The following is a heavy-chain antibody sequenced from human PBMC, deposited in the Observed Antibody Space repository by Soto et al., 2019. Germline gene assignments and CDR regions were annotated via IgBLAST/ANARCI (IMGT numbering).Heavy chain of an antibody. CDR3: VLRDFYDSSGLQFLH. CDR1: GLSLSTSGVG. Sequence: QITLKESGPTLVKPTQTLTLTCTFSGLSLSTSGVGVGWIRQPPGQALEWLALVYWDDDQRYKPSLKSRLTIARDTSKSPVVLTLTNMDPVDTGTYYCVLRDFYDSSGLQFLHWVQGTLVPVSS. D-gene: IGHD3-22*01. V-gene: IGHV2-5*02. J-gene: IGHJ1*01. CDR2: VYWDDDQ.